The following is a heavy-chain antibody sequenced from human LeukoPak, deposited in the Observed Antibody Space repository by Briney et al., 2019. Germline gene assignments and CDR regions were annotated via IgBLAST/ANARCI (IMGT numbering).Heavy chain of an antibody. J-gene: IGHJ4*02. D-gene: IGHD2-15*01. V-gene: IGHV3-23*01. Sequence: PGGSLRLSCAASGLTLSSYAMSWVRQGPGRGLEWVSASSVSGNTYHSDSVRGRFTISRDSSKNTLYLQMNSLRAEDAAVYYCAKAPVTTCSGTYCYPFDYWGQGTLVTVSS. CDR2: SSVSGNT. CDR3: AKAPVTTCSGTYCYPFDY. CDR1: GLTLSSYA.